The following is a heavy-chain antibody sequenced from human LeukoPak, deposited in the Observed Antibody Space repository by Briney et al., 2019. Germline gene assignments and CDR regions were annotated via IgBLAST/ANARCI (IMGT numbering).Heavy chain of an antibody. J-gene: IGHJ4*02. V-gene: IGHV3-13*04. D-gene: IGHD5-18*01. CDR1: GFTFSSYD. CDR3: ASRRGYSYGYDPYYFDY. CDR2: IDTAGGT. Sequence: GGSLRLSCAASGFTFSSYDMHWVRQTTGEGLEWVSGIDTAGGTYYPGSAKGRFTISRDNAKNSLYLQMNSLRSEDTAVYYCASRRGYSYGYDPYYFDYWGQGTLVTVSS.